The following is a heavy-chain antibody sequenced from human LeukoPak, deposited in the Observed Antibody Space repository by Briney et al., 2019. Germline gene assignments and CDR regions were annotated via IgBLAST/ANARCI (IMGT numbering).Heavy chain of an antibody. D-gene: IGHD3-22*01. J-gene: IGHJ4*02. CDR1: GGTFSSYA. Sequence: ASVKVSCKASGGTFSSYAISWVRQAPGQGLEWMGRIIPILGIANYAQKFQGRVTITADKSTSTAYMELSSLRSEDTAVYYCARLGGFYYYDSSGYYDYWGQGTLVTVSS. CDR2: IIPILGIA. V-gene: IGHV1-69*04. CDR3: ARLGGFYYYDSSGYYDY.